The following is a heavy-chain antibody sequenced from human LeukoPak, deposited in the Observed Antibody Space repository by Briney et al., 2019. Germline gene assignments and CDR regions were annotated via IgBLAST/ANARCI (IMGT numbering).Heavy chain of an antibody. Sequence: GGSLRLSCAASGFIFSSYSMNWVRQAPGKGLEWVSYISSGSSTIYYADSVRGRFTISRDNAKNSLYLQMNSLRDEDTAVYYCARGYCSGGSCSRIVDPWGRGTLVTVSS. V-gene: IGHV3-48*02. CDR1: GFIFSSYS. CDR2: ISSGSSTI. J-gene: IGHJ5*02. D-gene: IGHD2-15*01. CDR3: ARGYCSGGSCSRIVDP.